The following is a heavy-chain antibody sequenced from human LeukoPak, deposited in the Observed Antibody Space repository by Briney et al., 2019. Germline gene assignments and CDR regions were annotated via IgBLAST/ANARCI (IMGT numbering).Heavy chain of an antibody. V-gene: IGHV4-31*03. CDR3: ARVPHNYYDSSGYYEYFQH. D-gene: IGHD3-22*01. Sequence: PSETLSLTCTVSGGSISSGSYYWSRIRQHPGKGLEWIGYIYYSGSTYYNPSLKSRVTISVDTSKNQFSLKLSSVTAADTAVYYCARVPHNYYDSSGYYEYFQHWGQGTLVTVSS. CDR2: IYYSGST. CDR1: GGSISSGSYY. J-gene: IGHJ1*01.